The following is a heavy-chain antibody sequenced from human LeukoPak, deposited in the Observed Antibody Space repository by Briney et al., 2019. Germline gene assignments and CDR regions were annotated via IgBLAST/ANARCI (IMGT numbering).Heavy chain of an antibody. CDR1: GGSLSSHY. J-gene: IGHJ5*02. V-gene: IGHV4-59*11. D-gene: IGHD3-22*01. CDR3: ARSYYYDSRIDP. CDR2: IHDTGST. Sequence: SETLSLTCSVSGGSLSSHYWSWIRQPPGKGLELIGHIHDTGSTFYNPSLRGRVTISLDTSNNQFSLKLTSMTAADTAVYYCARSYYYDSRIDPWGQGTRVTVSS.